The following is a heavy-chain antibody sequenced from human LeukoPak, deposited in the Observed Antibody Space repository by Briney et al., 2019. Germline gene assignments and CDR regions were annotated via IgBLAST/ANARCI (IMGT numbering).Heavy chain of an antibody. CDR1: GFTVSSNY. Sequence: GGSLRLSCAASGFTVSSNYMSWVRQAPGKGLEWVSVIYSGGSTYYADSVKGRFTVSRDNSKNTLYLQMNSRRAEDTAVYYCARAPAAKYYYYGMDVWGQGTTVTVSS. D-gene: IGHD2-2*01. J-gene: IGHJ6*02. CDR3: ARAPAAKYYYYGMDV. CDR2: IYSGGST. V-gene: IGHV3-53*01.